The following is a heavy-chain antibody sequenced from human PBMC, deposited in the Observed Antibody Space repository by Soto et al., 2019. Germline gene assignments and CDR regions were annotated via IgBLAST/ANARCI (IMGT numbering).Heavy chain of an antibody. V-gene: IGHV1-3*01. CDR2: INAGNSNT. D-gene: IGHD3-3*01. Sequence: ASVKVSCKASGYTFTSYAMHWVRQAPGQRLEWMGWINAGNSNTKYSQKFQGRVTITRDTSASTAYMELSSLRSEDTAVYYCATLHYDFWIGYLPDWGQGTLVTVSS. J-gene: IGHJ1*01. CDR1: GYTFTSYA. CDR3: ATLHYDFWIGYLPD.